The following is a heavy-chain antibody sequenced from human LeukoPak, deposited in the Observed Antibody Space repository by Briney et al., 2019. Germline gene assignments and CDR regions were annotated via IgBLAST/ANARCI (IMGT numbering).Heavy chain of an antibody. CDR2: ISSSSSTI. CDR1: GFTFSSYS. J-gene: IGHJ4*02. Sequence: PGGSLRLSCAASGFTFSSYSMNWVRQAPGKGLEWVSSISSSSSTIYYADSVKGRFTISRDNAKNSLYLQMNSLGAEDTAVYYCARDGYVNWGQGTLVTVSS. CDR3: ARDGYVN. V-gene: IGHV3-48*01. D-gene: IGHD2-15*01.